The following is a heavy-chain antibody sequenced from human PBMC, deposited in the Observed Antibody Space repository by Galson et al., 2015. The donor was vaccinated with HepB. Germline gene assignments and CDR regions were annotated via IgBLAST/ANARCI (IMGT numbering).Heavy chain of an antibody. J-gene: IGHJ1*01. CDR1: GYTFTGYY. CDR2: FNPNSGGT. Sequence: SVKVSCKASGYTFTGYYMHWVRQAPGQGLEWMGWFNPNSGGTNFAQKFQGRVTMTRDTSISSASMELSSLRSEDTAVYYCAREGVGGWYEGLAEYFQHWGQGTLVTVSS. D-gene: IGHD6-19*01. CDR3: AREGVGGWYEGLAEYFQH. V-gene: IGHV1-2*02.